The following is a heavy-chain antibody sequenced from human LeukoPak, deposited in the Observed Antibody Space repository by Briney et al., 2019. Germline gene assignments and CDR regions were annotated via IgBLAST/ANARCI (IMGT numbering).Heavy chain of an antibody. CDR3: ARTAVTTAAFDI. Sequence: GASVKVSCKAPGYTFTSYGISWVRQAPGQGLGWMGWISAYNGNTNYAQKLQGRVTMTTDTSTSTACMELRSLRSDDTAVYYCARTAVTTAAFDIWGQGTMVTVSS. D-gene: IGHD4-17*01. CDR1: GYTFTSYG. J-gene: IGHJ3*02. CDR2: ISAYNGNT. V-gene: IGHV1-18*01.